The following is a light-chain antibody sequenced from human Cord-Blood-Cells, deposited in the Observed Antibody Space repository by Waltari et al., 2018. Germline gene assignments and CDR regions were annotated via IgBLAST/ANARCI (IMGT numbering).Light chain of an antibody. CDR2: DVS. J-gene: IGLJ3*02. V-gene: IGLV2-14*01. CDR1: SSDVGGYNY. CDR3: SSYTSSSTLGV. Sequence: QSALTQPASVSGSPGQSITISCTGTSSDVGGYNYVSWYQQHPGKAPSLMIYDVSKRPSWVSNRFSGSKSGNTASLTISGLQAEDEADYYCSSYTSSSTLGVFGGGTKLTVL.